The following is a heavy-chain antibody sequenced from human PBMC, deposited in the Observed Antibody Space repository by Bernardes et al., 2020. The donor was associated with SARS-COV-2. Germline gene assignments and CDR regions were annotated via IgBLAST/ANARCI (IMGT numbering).Heavy chain of an antibody. CDR1: DFTFSSYA. V-gene: IGHV3-23*01. Sequence: GGSLRLSCEVSDFTFSSYAMSWVRQAPGKGLELVSIIGCSGGNTYYADSVKGRFTISRDNSRNVLYLQMNSLRADDTAVYYCARDRYCSGGSCLSDLWGQGTLVTVSS. D-gene: IGHD2-15*01. J-gene: IGHJ4*02. CDR3: ARDRYCSGGSCLSDL. CDR2: IGCSGGNT.